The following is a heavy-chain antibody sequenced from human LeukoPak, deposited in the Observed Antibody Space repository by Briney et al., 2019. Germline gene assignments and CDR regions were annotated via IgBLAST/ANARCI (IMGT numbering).Heavy chain of an antibody. V-gene: IGHV3-48*01. CDR2: ISGTSTTI. CDR1: AFTFSSYN. CDR3: ARGSRDGYNYLDS. D-gene: IGHD5-24*01. Sequence: PGGSLRLSCAASAFTFSSYNMGWVRQAPGKGLEWLSYISGTSTTIYYADSVRGRFTVSRDNAKNSLYLQMNSLRAEDTAVYFCARGSRDGYNYLDSWGQGTLVTVSS. J-gene: IGHJ4*02.